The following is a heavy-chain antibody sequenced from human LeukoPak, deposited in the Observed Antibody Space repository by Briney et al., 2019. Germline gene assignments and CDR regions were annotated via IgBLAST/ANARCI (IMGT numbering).Heavy chain of an antibody. CDR2: MSNSGST. Sequence: PSQTLSLTCAVSGGSISSGGYSWSWVRQPPGKGLEWIGYMSNSGSTYYNPSLKSRVTISVDTSKNQFSLKLSSVTAADTAVYYCATRKLGNDYWGQGTLVTVSS. J-gene: IGHJ4*02. D-gene: IGHD7-27*01. CDR3: ATRKLGNDY. CDR1: GGSISSGGYS. V-gene: IGHV4-30-4*07.